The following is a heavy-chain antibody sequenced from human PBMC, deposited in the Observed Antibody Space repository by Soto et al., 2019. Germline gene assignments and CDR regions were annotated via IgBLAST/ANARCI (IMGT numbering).Heavy chain of an antibody. CDR1: GFTFSGYA. CDR2: ISASGGST. J-gene: IGHJ5*02. CDR3: AKSAYASGTQRFGP. V-gene: IGHV3-23*01. D-gene: IGHD3-10*01. Sequence: EVQLLESGGGLVQPGGSLRLSCAASGFTFSGYAVSWVRQAPGKGLEWVSAISASGGSTYYADSVKGRFTISRDNSKNTLYLQMNSLRAGDTAIYYCAKSAYASGTQRFGPWGLGTLVTVSS.